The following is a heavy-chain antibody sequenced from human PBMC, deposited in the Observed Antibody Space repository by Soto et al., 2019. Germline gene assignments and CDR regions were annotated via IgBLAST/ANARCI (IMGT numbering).Heavy chain of an antibody. CDR3: ARDIDDMDV. CDR1: GFTFSSYS. V-gene: IGHV3-21*01. Sequence: GGSLRLSCAASGFTFSSYSMNWVRQAPGKGLEWVSSISSSSSYIYYAESVKGRFTISRDNAKNSLYLQMNSLRAEDTAVYYCARDIDDMDVWGQGTTVTVSS. D-gene: IGHD3-16*02. J-gene: IGHJ6*02. CDR2: ISSSSSYI.